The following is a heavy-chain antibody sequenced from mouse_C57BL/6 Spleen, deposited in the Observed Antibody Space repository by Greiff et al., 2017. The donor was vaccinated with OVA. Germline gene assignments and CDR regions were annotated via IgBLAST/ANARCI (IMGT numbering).Heavy chain of an antibody. Sequence: QVQLKESGAELVKPGASVKLSCKASGYTFTEYTIHWVKQRSGQGLEWIGWFYPGSGSIKYNEKFKDKATLTADKSSSTVYMELSRLTSEDSAVYFCARHEVGGLSRSGYFDVWGTGTTVTVSS. J-gene: IGHJ1*03. V-gene: IGHV1-62-2*01. D-gene: IGHD3-2*02. CDR2: FYPGSGSI. CDR1: GYTFTEYT. CDR3: ARHEVGGLSRSGYFDV.